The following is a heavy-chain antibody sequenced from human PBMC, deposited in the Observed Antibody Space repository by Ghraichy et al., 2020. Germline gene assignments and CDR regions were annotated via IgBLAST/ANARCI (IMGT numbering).Heavy chain of an antibody. V-gene: IGHV4-34*01. J-gene: IGHJ4*02. CDR3: ARAAGDSSGYYLDY. CDR2: INHSGST. Sequence: SETLSLTCAVYGGSFSGYYWSWIRQPPGKGLEWIGEINHSGSTNYNPSLKSRVTISVDTSKNQFSLKLSSVTAADTAVYYCARAAGDSSGYYLDYWGQGTLVTVSS. CDR1: GGSFSGYY. D-gene: IGHD3-22*01.